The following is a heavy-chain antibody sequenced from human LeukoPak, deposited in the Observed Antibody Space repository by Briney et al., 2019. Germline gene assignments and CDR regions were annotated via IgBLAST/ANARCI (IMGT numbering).Heavy chain of an antibody. CDR3: ARVETVIGNTYSPTLGALDY. CDR2: ISAYNANS. J-gene: IGHJ4*02. V-gene: IGHV1-18*01. D-gene: IGHD2-21*01. Sequence: ASVKVSCKASGYTFTSFGITWVRQAPGQGLEWMGWISAYNANSKYAQKVQGRVTLTTDTSTSTAYMELRSLRSDDTAVYYCARVETVIGNTYSPTLGALDYWGQGTRVTVSS. CDR1: GYTFTSFG.